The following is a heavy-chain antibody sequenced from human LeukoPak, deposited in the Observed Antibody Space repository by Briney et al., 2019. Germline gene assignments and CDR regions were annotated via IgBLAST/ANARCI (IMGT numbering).Heavy chain of an antibody. CDR2: IWYDGSNK. D-gene: IGHD3-22*01. CDR3: ARGINYYDSSGESTVFDY. J-gene: IGHJ4*02. V-gene: IGHV3-33*01. CDR1: GFTFSSYG. Sequence: PGRSLGLSCAASGFTFSSYGMHWVRQAPGKGLEWVAVIWYDGSNKYYADSVKGRFTISRDNSKNTLYLQMNSLRAEDTAVYYCARGINYYDSSGESTVFDYWGQGTLVTVSS.